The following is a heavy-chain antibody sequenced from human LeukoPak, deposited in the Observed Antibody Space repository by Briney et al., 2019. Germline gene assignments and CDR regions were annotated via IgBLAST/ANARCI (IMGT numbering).Heavy chain of an antibody. J-gene: IGHJ4*02. CDR2: ISSSGSTI. D-gene: IGHD6-13*01. CDR1: GFTFSDYY. Sequence: GGSLRLSCAASGFTFSDYYMSWIRQAPGKGMEWVSYISSSGSTIYYADSVKGRFTISRDNAKNSLYLQMNSLRAEDTAVYYCTRGYSSSPTEDYFDYWGQRTLVTVSS. CDR3: TRGYSSSPTEDYFDY. V-gene: IGHV3-11*01.